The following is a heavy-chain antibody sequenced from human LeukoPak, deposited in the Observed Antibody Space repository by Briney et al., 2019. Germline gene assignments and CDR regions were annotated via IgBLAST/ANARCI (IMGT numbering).Heavy chain of an antibody. CDR2: ISGYSGNT. CDR1: GYIFTSYD. J-gene: IGHJ5*02. V-gene: IGHV1-18*01. Sequence: ASVKVSCKASGYIFTSYDIRWVRQAPGQGLEWMGWISGYSGNTNYAQKFQDRVTMTTDTSTSTAYMELRSLRSDDTAVYYCAGVISYTNSLDPWGQGTLVTVSS. CDR3: AGVISYTNSLDP. D-gene: IGHD2-8*01.